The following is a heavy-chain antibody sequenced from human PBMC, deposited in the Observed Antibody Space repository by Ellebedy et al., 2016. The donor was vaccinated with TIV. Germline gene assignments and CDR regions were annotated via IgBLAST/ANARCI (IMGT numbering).Heavy chain of an antibody. Sequence: SETLSLXXTVSGGSISSSNYYWGWIRQPPGKGLEWIGSIYYGGNTYYRASLKSRLTISVDTSKNQFSLKLSSVTAADTAVYYCARYRNEGGWFDPWGQGTLVTVSS. CDR2: IYYGGNT. D-gene: IGHD1-1*01. J-gene: IGHJ5*02. CDR3: ARYRNEGGWFDP. V-gene: IGHV4-39*01. CDR1: GGSISSSNYY.